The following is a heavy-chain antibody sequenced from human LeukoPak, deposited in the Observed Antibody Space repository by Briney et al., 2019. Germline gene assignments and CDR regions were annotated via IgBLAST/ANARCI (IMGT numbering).Heavy chain of an antibody. CDR1: GGSISSSSYY. J-gene: IGHJ4*02. V-gene: IGHV4-39*01. CDR2: IYYSGST. D-gene: IGHD3-3*01. CDR3: ASITLRVLDY. Sequence: PSETLSLTCTVSGGSISSSSYYWGWIRQPPGKGLEWIGSIYYSGSTHYNPSLKSRVTISVDTSKSQFSLKLSSVTAADTAVYYCASITLRVLDYWGQGTLVTVSS.